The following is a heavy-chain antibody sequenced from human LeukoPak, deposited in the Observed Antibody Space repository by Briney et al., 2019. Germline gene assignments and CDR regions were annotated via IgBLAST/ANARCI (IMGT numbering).Heavy chain of an antibody. V-gene: IGHV4-39*07. CDR2: IYCSGST. J-gene: IGHJ4*02. D-gene: IGHD3-10*01. CDR3: ARETYGSGSYYNLMTVDY. CDR1: GGSISSSSYY. Sequence: SETLSLTCTVSGGSISSSSYYWGWIRQPPGKGLEWIGSIYCSGSTYYNPSLKSRVTISVDTSKNQFSLKLSSVTAADTAVYYCARETYGSGSYYNLMTVDYWGQGTLVTVSS.